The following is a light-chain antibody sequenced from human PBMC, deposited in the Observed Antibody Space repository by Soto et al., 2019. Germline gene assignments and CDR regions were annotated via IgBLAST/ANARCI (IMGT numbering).Light chain of an antibody. CDR2: DVS. V-gene: IGLV2-11*01. J-gene: IGLJ3*02. CDR1: SSDVGGYNY. CDR3: CSYAGSYTLGV. Sequence: QSALTQPRSVSGSPGQSVTISCTGTSSDVGGYNYVSWYQQHPGKAPKLMIYDVSKRPSGAPGRFSGSKSGNTASLTISGLQAEDEADYYCCSYAGSYTLGVFGGGTKLTVL.